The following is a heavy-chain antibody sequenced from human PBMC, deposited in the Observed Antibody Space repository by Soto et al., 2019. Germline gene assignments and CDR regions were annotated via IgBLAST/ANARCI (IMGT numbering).Heavy chain of an antibody. J-gene: IGHJ6*02. CDR3: ALDRTTVDSHYGMDV. D-gene: IGHD4-17*01. V-gene: IGHV3-23*01. CDR2: ISGGGGST. Sequence: EVQLLESGGGLVQPGGSLRLSCAASGFTFSSYGMNWVRQAPGKGLEWVSGISGGGGSTYYADSMKGRFTISRDNSKNTLFLQMNSMRAEDTAVYYYALDRTTVDSHYGMDVWGQGTTVTVSS. CDR1: GFTFSSYG.